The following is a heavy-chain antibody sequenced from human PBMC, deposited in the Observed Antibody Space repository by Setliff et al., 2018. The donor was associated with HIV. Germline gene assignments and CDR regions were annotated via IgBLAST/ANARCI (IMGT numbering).Heavy chain of an antibody. CDR2: VSPKSGNS. Sequence: VSCKAFGYTFTTYDIHWVRQATGQGLEWMAWVSPKSGNSGLARKFQGRITMTRNTSISTVYMEVSSLRSEDTAVYYCAREKTNGWYDFDYWGQGALVTVSS. CDR1: GYTFTTYD. J-gene: IGHJ4*02. V-gene: IGHV1-8*02. CDR3: AREKTNGWYDFDY. D-gene: IGHD6-19*01.